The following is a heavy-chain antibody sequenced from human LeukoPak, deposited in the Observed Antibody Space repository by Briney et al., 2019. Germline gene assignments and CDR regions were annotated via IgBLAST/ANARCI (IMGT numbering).Heavy chain of an antibody. J-gene: IGHJ4*02. V-gene: IGHV1-18*01. Sequence: GASVKVSCKASGYTLTSYGISWVRQAPGQGLEWMGWISPYNGDTNYAQRLQGRVTMTTDTSTSTAYMDLSSLRSDDTAVYYCARDAPGSTFDNWGQGTLVTVSS. D-gene: IGHD6-13*01. CDR1: GYTLTSYG. CDR3: ARDAPGSTFDN. CDR2: ISPYNGDT.